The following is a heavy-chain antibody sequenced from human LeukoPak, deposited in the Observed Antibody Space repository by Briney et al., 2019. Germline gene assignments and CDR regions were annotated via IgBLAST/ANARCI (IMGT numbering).Heavy chain of an antibody. D-gene: IGHD1-26*01. CDR1: GYSISSGYY. CDR2: IYHSGST. CDR3: ARQSGILKAFDY. J-gene: IGHJ4*02. Sequence: PSETLSLTCAVSGYSISSGYYWGWIRQPPGKGLGWIGSIYHSGSTYYNPSLKSRVTISVDTSKNQFSLKLSSVTAADTAVYYCARQSGILKAFDYWGQGTLVTVSS. V-gene: IGHV4-38-2*01.